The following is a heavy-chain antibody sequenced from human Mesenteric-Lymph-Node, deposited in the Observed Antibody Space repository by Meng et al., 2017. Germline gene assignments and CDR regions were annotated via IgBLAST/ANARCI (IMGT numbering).Heavy chain of an antibody. J-gene: IGHJ4*02. D-gene: IGHD2/OR15-2a*01. V-gene: IGHV3-7*01. CDR1: GFTFSSYW. Sequence: GESLKISCAASGFTFSSYWMSWVRQAPGKGLEWVANIKQNGSEKYYVDSVKGRFTISRDNAKNSLYLQMNSLRAEDTAVYYCATTFYDAPYYFDYWGQGTLVTVSS. CDR3: ATTFYDAPYYFDY. CDR2: IKQNGSEK.